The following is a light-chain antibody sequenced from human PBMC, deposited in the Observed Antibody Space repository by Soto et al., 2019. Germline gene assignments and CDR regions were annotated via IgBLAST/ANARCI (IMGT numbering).Light chain of an antibody. CDR3: QQRSKWPIT. CDR2: GAS. J-gene: IGKJ5*01. V-gene: IGKV3-11*01. Sequence: EVVLTQSPGTLSLSPGERATLSCKASQSVSRNYFAWYQQKPGQAPRLLISGASNSRATGIPARFSGSGSGTDFTLTIGSLEPEDFAVYYCQQRSKWPITFGQGTRLEIK. CDR1: QSVSRNY.